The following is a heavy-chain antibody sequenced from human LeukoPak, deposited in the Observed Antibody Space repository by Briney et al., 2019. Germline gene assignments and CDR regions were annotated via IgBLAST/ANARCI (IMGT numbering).Heavy chain of an antibody. V-gene: IGHV1-2*02. J-gene: IGHJ4*02. Sequence: ASVKVSCRASGYTFTGYYLHWVRQAPGQGLEWMGWINPNSGGTNYAQKFQGRVTMTRDTSISTAYMELSRLRSDDTAVYYCARVQEYGDYPDYWGQGTLVTVSS. CDR3: ARVQEYGDYPDY. CDR1: GYTFTGYY. CDR2: INPNSGGT. D-gene: IGHD4-17*01.